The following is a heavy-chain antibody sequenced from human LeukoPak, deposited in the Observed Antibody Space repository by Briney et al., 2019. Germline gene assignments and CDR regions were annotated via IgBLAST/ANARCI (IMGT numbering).Heavy chain of an antibody. CDR3: ARGGRSSSGWYNHPDY. CDR2: IYYGGST. Sequence: SHPLSLLCTLSGRSIKSGCCFGRYLRDHPEKGRVGRGYIYYGGSTYYNPSLKSRLTISVDTSKNQFCLKLSSVTAADTAVYYCARGGRSSSGWYNHPDYWGQGTLVTVSS. D-gene: IGHD6-19*01. CDR1: GRSIKSGCCF. V-gene: IGHV4-31*03. J-gene: IGHJ4*02.